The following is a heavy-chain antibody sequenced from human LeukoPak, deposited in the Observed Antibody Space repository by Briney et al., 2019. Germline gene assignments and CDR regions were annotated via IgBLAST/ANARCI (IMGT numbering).Heavy chain of an antibody. CDR3: ARSPWFDP. Sequence: ASVKVSCKASGYTFTGHYMHWVRQAPGQGPEWMGWINPNSGGTNYAQKFQGKVTITRNTSISTAYMELSSLRSEDTAVYYCARSPWFDPWGPGTLVTVSS. J-gene: IGHJ5*02. CDR2: INPNSGGT. V-gene: IGHV1-2*02. CDR1: GYTFTGHY.